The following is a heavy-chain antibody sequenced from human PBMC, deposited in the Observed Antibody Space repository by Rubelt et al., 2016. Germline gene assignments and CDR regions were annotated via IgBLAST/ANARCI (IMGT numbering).Heavy chain of an antibody. D-gene: IGHD1-7*01. J-gene: IGHJ5*02. CDR1: GGSISSSVYH. Sequence: QLQLQESGPGLVKPSETLSLTCTVSGGSISSSVYHWGWVRQPPGKGLEWIGRAFSNGNTMYNPSLESRVTVSVDTSKKQFSLTLTSVTAADTAIYYCARDYFGTPGNWFNPWGQGVLVTVSS. CDR2: AFSNGNT. CDR3: ARDYFGTPGNWFNP. V-gene: IGHV4-39*07.